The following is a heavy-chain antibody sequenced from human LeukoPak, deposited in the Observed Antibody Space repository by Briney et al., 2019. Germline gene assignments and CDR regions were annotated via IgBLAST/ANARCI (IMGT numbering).Heavy chain of an antibody. J-gene: IGHJ5*02. CDR2: INSDGSRT. D-gene: IGHD1-26*01. CDR1: GFTFSTYW. Sequence: GGSPRLSCAASGFTFSTYWMHWVRQAPGKGLVWVSHINSDGSRTTYADSVKGRSTISRDNAKNTLYLQMNSLSAEDTAVYYCARDILGATNFFDPWGQGTLVTVSS. CDR3: ARDILGATNFFDP. V-gene: IGHV3-74*01.